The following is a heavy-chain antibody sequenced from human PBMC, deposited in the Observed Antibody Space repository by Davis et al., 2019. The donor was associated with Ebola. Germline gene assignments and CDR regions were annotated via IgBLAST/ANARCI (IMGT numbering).Heavy chain of an antibody. D-gene: IGHD2-2*01. CDR1: GYTFIASD. CDR2: INPKSGGT. J-gene: IGHJ6*02. Sequence: ASVKVSCKASGYTFIASDIYWVRQAPGQGLEWMGWINPKSGGTMYAQKFQGRVTMTRDTPISTAYMDLNRLMSDDTAVYYCASGRTSRRGMDVWGQGTTVTVSS. V-gene: IGHV1-2*02. CDR3: ASGRTSRRGMDV.